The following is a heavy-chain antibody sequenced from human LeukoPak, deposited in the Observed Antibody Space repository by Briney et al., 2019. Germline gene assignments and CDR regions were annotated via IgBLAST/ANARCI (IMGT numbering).Heavy chain of an antibody. CDR1: GFTLSDTY. J-gene: IGHJ4*02. CDR3: ARDRAYSGDSGSFDY. Sequence: GGSLRLSCADSGFTLSDTYMGWTRQAPGKGLEWVSYISGRSTTIYNADSVKGRFTISRDNAKNSLYLQMHSLRAEDTAVEPYARDRAYSGDSGSFDYWGQGTLVTVSS. D-gene: IGHD4-23*01. CDR2: ISGRSTTI. V-gene: IGHV3-11*04.